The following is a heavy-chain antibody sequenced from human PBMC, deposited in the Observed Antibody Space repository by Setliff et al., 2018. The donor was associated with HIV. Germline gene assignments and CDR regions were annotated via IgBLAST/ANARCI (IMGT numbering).Heavy chain of an antibody. D-gene: IGHD6-13*01. CDR1: GFTFSRYG. V-gene: IGHV3-30*04. Sequence: GGSLRLSCAASGFTFSRYGMHWVRQAPGKGLEWVAFISYDGSKKYDADFVKGRFTISRDNSKNTLYLQMNSLRTEDTAVYYCARDCRVGWVFTYGMDVWGQGTTVTVSS. J-gene: IGHJ6*02. CDR3: ARDCRVGWVFTYGMDV. CDR2: ISYDGSKK.